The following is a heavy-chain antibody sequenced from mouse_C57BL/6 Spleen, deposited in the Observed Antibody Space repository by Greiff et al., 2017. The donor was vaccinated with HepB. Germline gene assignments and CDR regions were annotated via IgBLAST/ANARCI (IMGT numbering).Heavy chain of an antibody. Sequence: VQLQQSGAELVRPGTSVSVSCTASGYAFTNYLVEWVQQRPGQGLEWIGVISPGGGGTNYNDKFTCKATLTADKSTSTVYMQLSSLTSEDTAVYFCARDYYGSSSAWFAYWGQGTLVTVSA. CDR3: ARDYYGSSSAWFAY. J-gene: IGHJ3*01. CDR1: GYAFTNYL. CDR2: ISPGGGGT. D-gene: IGHD1-1*01. V-gene: IGHV1-54*01.